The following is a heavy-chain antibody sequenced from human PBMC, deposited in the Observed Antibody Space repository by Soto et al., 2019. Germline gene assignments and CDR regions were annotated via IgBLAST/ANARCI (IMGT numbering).Heavy chain of an antibody. CDR2: ISYDGSNK. D-gene: IGHD5-18*01. CDR3: AKARAWIQLGEAFDI. Sequence: PGGSLRLSCAASGFTFSSYGMHWVRQAPGKGLEWVAVISYDGSNKYYADSVKGRFTISRDNSKNTLYLQMNSLRAEDTAVYYCAKARAWIQLGEAFDIWGQGTMVTV. CDR1: GFTFSSYG. V-gene: IGHV3-30*18. J-gene: IGHJ3*02.